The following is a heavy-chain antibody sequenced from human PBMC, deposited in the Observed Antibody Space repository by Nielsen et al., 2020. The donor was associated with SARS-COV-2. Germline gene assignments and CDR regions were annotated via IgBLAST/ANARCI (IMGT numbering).Heavy chain of an antibody. CDR2: ISAYNGNT. D-gene: IGHD5-12*01. CDR3: ARGGGYDSGYFYGMDV. V-gene: IGHV1-18*01. Sequence: WVRQAPGQGLEWMGWISAYNGNTNYAQKFQGRVTMTRDTSTSTVYMELSSLRSEDTAVYYCARGGGYDSGYFYGMDVWGQGTTVTVSS. J-gene: IGHJ6*02.